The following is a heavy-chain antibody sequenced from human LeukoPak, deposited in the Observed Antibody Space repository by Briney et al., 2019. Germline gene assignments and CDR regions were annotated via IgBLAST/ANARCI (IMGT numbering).Heavy chain of an antibody. CDR1: GFTFSSYD. CDR3: ARDRGRDGYNQGASDI. J-gene: IGHJ3*02. CDR2: IGTAGDT. D-gene: IGHD5-12*01. V-gene: IGHV3-13*01. Sequence: GGSLRLSCAASGFTFSSYDMHWVRQATGKGLEWVSAIGTAGDTYYPGSVKGRFTISRENAKNSLYLQMNSLRAGDTAVYYCARDRGRDGYNQGASDIWGQGTMVTVSS.